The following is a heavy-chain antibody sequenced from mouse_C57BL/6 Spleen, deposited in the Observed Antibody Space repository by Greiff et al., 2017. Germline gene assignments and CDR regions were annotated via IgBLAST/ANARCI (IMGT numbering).Heavy chain of an antibody. D-gene: IGHD2-2*01. CDR2: INPNYGTT. Sequence: EVQLVESGPELVKPGASVQISCKASGYSFTDYNMNWVKQSNGKSLEWIGVINPNYGTTSYNQKFKGKATLTVDQSSSTAYMQLNSLTSEDSAVYYCAREGGDYGYDDWYFDVWGTGTTVTVSS. CDR1: GYSFTDYN. CDR3: AREGGDYGYDDWYFDV. J-gene: IGHJ1*03. V-gene: IGHV1-39*01.